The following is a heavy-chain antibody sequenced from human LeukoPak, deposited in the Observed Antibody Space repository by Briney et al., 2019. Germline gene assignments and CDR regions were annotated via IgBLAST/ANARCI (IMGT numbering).Heavy chain of an antibody. J-gene: IGHJ6*03. D-gene: IGHD3-10*01. CDR1: GFTFSSYW. CDR2: IKQDGSEK. V-gene: IGHV3-7*01. Sequence: GGSLRLSCAASGFTFSSYWMSWVRQAPGKGLEWVANIKQDGSEKYYVDSVKGRFTISRDNAKNSLYLQMHSLRAEDTAVYYCARDRRSFDYGSGSYGHYYYYMDVWGKGTTVTVSS. CDR3: ARDRRSFDYGSGSYGHYYYYMDV.